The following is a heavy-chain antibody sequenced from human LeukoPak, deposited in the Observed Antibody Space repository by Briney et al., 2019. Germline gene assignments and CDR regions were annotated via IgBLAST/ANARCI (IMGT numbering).Heavy chain of an antibody. V-gene: IGHV1-18*01. J-gene: IGHJ4*02. Sequence: ASVKVSCKASGYTFTSYGINWLRQAPGQGLEWMGRSSLNNVNKNYIEKLQGRVPMTTDTSTSTAHMELRSLRPDDTAVYYCARDQSPLNGGYSEGEVFDCWGQGTLVTVSS. CDR3: ARDQSPLNGGYSEGEVFDC. CDR1: GYTFTSYG. D-gene: IGHD5-12*01. CDR2: SSLNNVNK.